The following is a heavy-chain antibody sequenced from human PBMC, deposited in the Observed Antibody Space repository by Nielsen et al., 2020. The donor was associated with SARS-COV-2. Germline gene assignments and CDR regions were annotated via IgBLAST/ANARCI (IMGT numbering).Heavy chain of an antibody. V-gene: IGHV3-23*01. J-gene: IGHJ4*02. CDR2: ISGSGRDT. CDR3: AKIYHGDYVGY. Sequence: GESLKISCAASGFTFDFYAMSWVRQAPGKGLEWVSGISGSGRDTYYADSVKGRFTISRDNSKNTLYLQMNSLRAEDTAVYYCAKIYHGDYVGYWGQGTLVTVSS. CDR1: GFTFDFYA. D-gene: IGHD2-2*02.